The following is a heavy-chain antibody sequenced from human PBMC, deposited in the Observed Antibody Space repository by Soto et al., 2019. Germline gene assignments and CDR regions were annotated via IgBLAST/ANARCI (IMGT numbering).Heavy chain of an antibody. Sequence: GGSLRLSCAASGFPFSSYGMHWVRQAPGKGLECVAVIPYDGSNRYYADSVKGRFTISRDNAKNSLYLQMNSLRAEDTAVYYCARDLVRGYSSGWYVQIEYFQHWGQGTLVTVSS. J-gene: IGHJ1*01. CDR3: ARDLVRGYSSGWYVQIEYFQH. CDR1: GFPFSSYG. V-gene: IGHV3-30*03. D-gene: IGHD6-19*01. CDR2: IPYDGSNR.